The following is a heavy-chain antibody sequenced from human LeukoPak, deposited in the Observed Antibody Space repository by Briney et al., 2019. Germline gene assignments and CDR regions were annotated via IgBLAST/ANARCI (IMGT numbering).Heavy chain of an antibody. V-gene: IGHV1-2*02. Sequence: ASVKVSCKASGYTFTGFYMHWVRQAPGHGLEWIGWINPYSGGTNYAQKFQGRVTLTRDTSITTAYMELSRLTSDDTAVYYCALNSYESSGFDAFEIWGQGTMVTVSS. CDR1: GYTFTGFY. CDR3: ALNSYESSGFDAFEI. CDR2: INPYSGGT. J-gene: IGHJ3*02. D-gene: IGHD3-22*01.